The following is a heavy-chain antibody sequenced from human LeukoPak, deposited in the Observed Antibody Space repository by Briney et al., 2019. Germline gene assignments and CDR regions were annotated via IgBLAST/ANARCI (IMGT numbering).Heavy chain of an antibody. CDR1: GFTFSSYA. D-gene: IGHD3-22*01. Sequence: GGSLRLSCAASGFTFSSYAMSWVRQAPGKGLEWVSVLYSDGTTYYAGSVKGRFTISRDNSKNTLYLEMNNLRAEDTAVYYCARAAYDTNGFTANHDYWGQGTLVTVSS. CDR2: LYSDGTT. J-gene: IGHJ4*02. V-gene: IGHV3-53*01. CDR3: ARAAYDTNGFTANHDY.